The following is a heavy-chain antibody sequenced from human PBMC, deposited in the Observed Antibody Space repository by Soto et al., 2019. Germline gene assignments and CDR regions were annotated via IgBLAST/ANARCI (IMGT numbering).Heavy chain of an antibody. CDR2: IIPIFGTA. CDR1: GGTFSSSA. J-gene: IGHJ6*02. D-gene: IGHD2-21*02. Sequence: QVQLVQSGAEVKKPGSSVKVSCKASGGTFSSSAISWVRQAPGQGLEWMGGIIPIFGTANYAQKFQGRVTITADESTSTPYMELSSLRSEDTAVYYCARVPGGDFRGYYYYGMDVWGQGTTVTVSS. CDR3: ARVPGGDFRGYYYYGMDV. V-gene: IGHV1-69*12.